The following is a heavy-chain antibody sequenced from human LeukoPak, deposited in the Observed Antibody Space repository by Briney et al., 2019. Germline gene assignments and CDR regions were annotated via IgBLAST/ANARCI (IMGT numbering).Heavy chain of an antibody. Sequence: GASVKVSCKASGGTFSSYAISWVRQAPGQGLEWMGGIIPIFGTANYAQKFQGRVTITTDESTSTAYMELSSLRSEDTAVYYCASGPSSAAGTNYWGQGTLVTVSS. CDR1: GGTFSSYA. V-gene: IGHV1-69*05. CDR3: ASGPSSAAGTNY. J-gene: IGHJ4*02. CDR2: IIPIFGTA. D-gene: IGHD6-13*01.